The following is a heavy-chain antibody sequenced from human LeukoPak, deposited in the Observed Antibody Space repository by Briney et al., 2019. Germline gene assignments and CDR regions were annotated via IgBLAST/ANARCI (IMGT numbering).Heavy chain of an antibody. J-gene: IGHJ2*01. CDR3: ARHGNWGWRYFDL. Sequence: PSETLSLTCTVSGGSISGYYWSWIRQPPGKGLEWIGYIYYSGNTNYNPSLKSRVTISVDTSKNQFSLKLSSVTAADTAVYYCARHGNWGWRYFDLWGRGTLVTVSS. CDR2: IYYSGNT. D-gene: IGHD7-27*01. V-gene: IGHV4-59*08. CDR1: GGSISGYY.